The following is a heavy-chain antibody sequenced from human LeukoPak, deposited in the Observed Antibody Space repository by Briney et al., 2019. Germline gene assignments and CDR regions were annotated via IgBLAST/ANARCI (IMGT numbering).Heavy chain of an antibody. CDR1: GYTFTGQY. V-gene: IGHV1-2*02. Sequence: GASVKVSCKTSGYTFTGQYLHWVRQAPGQGLEWMGWINPNSGGTNYAQKFQGRVTMTRDTSISTAYMELSRLRSDDTAVYYCARDVSSQGGDYWGQGTLVTVSS. CDR2: INPNSGGT. J-gene: IGHJ4*02. CDR3: ARDVSSQGGDY. D-gene: IGHD3-16*01.